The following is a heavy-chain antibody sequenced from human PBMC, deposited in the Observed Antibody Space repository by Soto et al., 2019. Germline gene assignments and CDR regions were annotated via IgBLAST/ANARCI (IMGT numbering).Heavy chain of an antibody. CDR1: GDIVSSNSPT. Sequence: SQTLSLTCAISGDIVSSNSPTWDWIRQSPSRGLEWLGRTYYRSKWSNDYAVSVKGRITINPDTSNNQVSLHLNSVTPDDTAVYYCARLIGNSWLDSWGQGTLVTV. J-gene: IGHJ5*01. CDR3: ARLIGNSWLDS. D-gene: IGHD3-16*01. V-gene: IGHV6-1*01. CDR2: TYYRSKWSN.